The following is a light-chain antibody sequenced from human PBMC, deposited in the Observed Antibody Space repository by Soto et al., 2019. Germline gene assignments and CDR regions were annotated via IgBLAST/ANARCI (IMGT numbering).Light chain of an antibody. V-gene: IGKV1-9*01. Sequence: DIQLTQSPSFLSASVGDRVTITCRASQGISSYLAWYQQKPGKAPKVLIYAASTLQSGVPSRFSGSGSGTEFTLTISSLQPEDFATYYCQQVNSYPLTFGQGTKLEIK. CDR2: AAS. J-gene: IGKJ2*01. CDR3: QQVNSYPLT. CDR1: QGISSY.